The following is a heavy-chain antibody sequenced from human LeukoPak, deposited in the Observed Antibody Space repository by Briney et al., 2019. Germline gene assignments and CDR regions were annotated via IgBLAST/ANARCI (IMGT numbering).Heavy chain of an antibody. CDR2: IYSDGRT. V-gene: IGHV3-66*04. CDR1: GFTVSSNY. D-gene: IGHD6-13*01. J-gene: IGHJ4*02. Sequence: GSLRLSCAASGFTVSSNYMTWVRQAPGKGLEWVSVIYSDGRTYYADSVKGRFTISRDNSRNTLHLQMNSLRADDTAVYYCAKPPYSSSWHPFDYWGQGTLVTVSS. CDR3: AKPPYSSSWHPFDY.